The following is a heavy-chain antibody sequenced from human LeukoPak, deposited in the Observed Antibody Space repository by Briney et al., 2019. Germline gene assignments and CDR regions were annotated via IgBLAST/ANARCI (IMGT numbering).Heavy chain of an antibody. V-gene: IGHV5-51*01. CDR1: GYTFTSYW. CDR3: ARYSGAYFLDV. CDR2: IYPGKSET. Sequence: GESLKISCKGSGYTFTSYWIAWVRQMPGIGLEWMGIIYPGKSETRYSPSFQGQVTISADKSISTAHLQWSSLKASDTAMYYCARYSGAYFLDVWGQRTTVTVSS. J-gene: IGHJ6*02. D-gene: IGHD1-26*01.